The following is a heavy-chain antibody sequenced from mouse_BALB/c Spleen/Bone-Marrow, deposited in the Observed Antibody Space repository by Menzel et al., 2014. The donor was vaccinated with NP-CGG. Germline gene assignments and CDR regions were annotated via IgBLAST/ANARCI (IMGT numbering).Heavy chain of an antibody. V-gene: IGHV1S126*01. Sequence: LVESGPQLVRPGASVKISCKASGYSFTSYWMPWVKQRPGQGLEWIGMIDPSDSETRLNQKFKDKATLTVDKSSSTAYMQLSSPTSEDSAVYYCARGDDGYYGDYWGQGTTLTVSS. CDR3: ARGDDGYYGDY. CDR2: IDPSDSET. D-gene: IGHD2-3*01. CDR1: GYSFTSYW. J-gene: IGHJ2*01.